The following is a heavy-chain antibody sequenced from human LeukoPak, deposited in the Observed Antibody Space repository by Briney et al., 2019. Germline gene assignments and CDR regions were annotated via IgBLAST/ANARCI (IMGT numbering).Heavy chain of an antibody. CDR2: IKQDGSEK. CDR3: ARDWGGPWENFYYGMDV. J-gene: IGHJ6*02. Sequence: GSLRLSCAASGFTFSTYAMNWVRQAPGKGLEWVANIKQDGSEKYYVDSVKGRFTISRDNAKNTLYLQMNSLRAEDTAVYYCARDWGGPWENFYYGMDVWGQGTTVTVSS. D-gene: IGHD1-26*01. CDR1: GFTFSTYA. V-gene: IGHV3-7*01.